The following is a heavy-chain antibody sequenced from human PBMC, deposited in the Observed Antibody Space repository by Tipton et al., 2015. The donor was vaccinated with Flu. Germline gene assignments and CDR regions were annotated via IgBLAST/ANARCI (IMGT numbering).Heavy chain of an antibody. V-gene: IGHV3-30*03. Sequence: RSLRLSCAASGFTFSSYGMHWVRQAPGKGLEWVVVISYDGSNKYYADSVKGRFTISRDNSMNTLYLQMNSLRAEDTAVYYCARDGDSYDSLTGAPEWGWYCDLGGRGTLVTVSS. CDR3: ARDGDSYDSLTGAPEWGWYCDL. CDR1: GFTFSSYG. CDR2: ISYDGSNK. J-gene: IGHJ2*01. D-gene: IGHD3-9*01.